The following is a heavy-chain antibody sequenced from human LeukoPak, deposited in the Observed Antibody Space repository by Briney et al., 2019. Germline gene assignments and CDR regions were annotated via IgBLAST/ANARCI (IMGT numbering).Heavy chain of an antibody. J-gene: IGHJ5*02. CDR2: ISSSSSTI. Sequence: GGSLRLSCAASGFTFSSYSMNWVRQAPGKGLEWVSYISSSSSTIYYADSVKGRFTISRDNAKNSLYLQLNSLRAEDTAVYYCARVLHKRNYDSSDYYGSWGQGTLVTVSS. CDR1: GFTFSSYS. CDR3: ARVLHKRNYDSSDYYGS. V-gene: IGHV3-48*01. D-gene: IGHD3-22*01.